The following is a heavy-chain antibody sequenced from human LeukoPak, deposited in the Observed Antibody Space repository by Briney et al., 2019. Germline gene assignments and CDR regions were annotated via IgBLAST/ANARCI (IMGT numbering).Heavy chain of an antibody. J-gene: IGHJ5*02. CDR2: MNPNSGNT. CDR1: GYTFTSYD. CDR3: ARAPTRITIFGVVVSRRQRWFDP. Sequence: ASVKVSCKASGYTFTSYDINWVRQATGQGLEWMGWMNPNSGNTGYAQKCQGRVTMTRNTPISTAYMELSSLRSEDTAVYYCARAPTRITIFGVVVSRRQRWFDPWGQGTLVTVSS. D-gene: IGHD3-3*01. V-gene: IGHV1-8*01.